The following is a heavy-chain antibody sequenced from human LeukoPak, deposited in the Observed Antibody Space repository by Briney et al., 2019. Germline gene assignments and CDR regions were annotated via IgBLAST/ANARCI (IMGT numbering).Heavy chain of an antibody. J-gene: IGHJ6*02. CDR3: ARDKNPKNFYGMDV. CDR2: INPNSGGT. CDR1: GYTFTGYY. Sequence: GASAKVSCKASGYTFTGYYMHWVRQAPGHGLEWMGWINPNSGGTNYAQKFQGRVTMTRDTSISTAYMELSRLRSDDTAVYYCARDKNPKNFYGMDVWGQGTTVTVSS. V-gene: IGHV1-2*02.